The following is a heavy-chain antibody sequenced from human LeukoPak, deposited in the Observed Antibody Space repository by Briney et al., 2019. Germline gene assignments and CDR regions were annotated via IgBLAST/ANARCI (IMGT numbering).Heavy chain of an antibody. CDR2: INRNSGDT. Sequence: ASVKVSCKASGYTFTGYYKHWVRQAPGQGLEWMGWINRNSGDTNYAQKFQGRVTMTRDTSISTVYMELSRLRSDDTAVYYCARAKAYDNSGGDVFDIWGQGTMVTVSS. D-gene: IGHD3-22*01. V-gene: IGHV1-2*02. CDR1: GYTFTGYY. J-gene: IGHJ3*02. CDR3: ARAKAYDNSGGDVFDI.